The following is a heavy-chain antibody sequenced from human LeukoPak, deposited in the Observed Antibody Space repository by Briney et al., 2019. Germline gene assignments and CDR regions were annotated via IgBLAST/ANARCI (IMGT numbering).Heavy chain of an antibody. Sequence: GGSLRLSCAASGFIVSENYMSWVRQAPGKGLEWVSTVYSGGLTFYADPVKGRFAISRDNSKNTLYLQMSSLRAEDTAVYYCVRDRWPGLGDFWGQGTTVTVSS. CDR1: GFIVSENY. D-gene: IGHD6-19*01. CDR2: VYSGGLT. V-gene: IGHV3-66*01. J-gene: IGHJ6*02. CDR3: VRDRWPGLGDF.